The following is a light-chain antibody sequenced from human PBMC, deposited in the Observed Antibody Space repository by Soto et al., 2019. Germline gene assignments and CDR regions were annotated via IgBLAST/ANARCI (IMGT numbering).Light chain of an antibody. CDR1: QSLLGSGGHNY. J-gene: IGKJ1*01. Sequence: DIVLTQSPLSLPVTPGEPASLSCRSSQSLLGSGGHNYLDWYVQKPGQSPQFVIFLGSHRPSGVPDRFSGSGSGTDFTLKISRVEAEDVGVYFCMQSLQTPRTFGHGTRVEI. CDR3: MQSLQTPRT. CDR2: LGS. V-gene: IGKV2-28*01.